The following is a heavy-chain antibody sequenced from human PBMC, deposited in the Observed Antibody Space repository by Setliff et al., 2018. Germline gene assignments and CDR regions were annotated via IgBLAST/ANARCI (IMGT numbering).Heavy chain of an antibody. Sequence: ASVKVSCKASGYIFTTYGITWVRQAPGQGLEWMGWISAYNGNTDSAQKSQGRVTMSADTSTTTVYMELRSLRSDDTAVYYCARDRGGDDFVGAVGDSFDIWGQGTMVTVSS. J-gene: IGHJ3*02. CDR1: GYIFTTYG. V-gene: IGHV1-18*01. CDR2: ISAYNGNT. CDR3: ARDRGGDDFVGAVGDSFDI. D-gene: IGHD2-21*01.